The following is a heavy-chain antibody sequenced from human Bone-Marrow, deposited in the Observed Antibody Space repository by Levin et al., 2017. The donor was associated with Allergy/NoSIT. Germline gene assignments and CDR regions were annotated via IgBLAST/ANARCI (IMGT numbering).Heavy chain of an antibody. Sequence: ASVKVSCKASGYTFTSYYMHWVRQAPGQGLEWMGIINPSGGSTSYAQKFQGRVTMTRDTSTSTVYMELSSLRSEDTAVYYCARGNWNDFYYYYYYMDVWGKGTTVTVSS. CDR2: INPSGGST. D-gene: IGHD1-1*01. CDR3: ARGNWNDFYYYYYYMDV. V-gene: IGHV1-46*03. CDR1: GYTFTSYY. J-gene: IGHJ6*03.